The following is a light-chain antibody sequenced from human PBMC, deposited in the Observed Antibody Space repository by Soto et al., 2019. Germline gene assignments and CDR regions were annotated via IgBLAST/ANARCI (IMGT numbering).Light chain of an antibody. CDR2: EVS. Sequence: QSVLTQPASVSGSPGQSITISCTGTSSDVGSYDLVSWYQQHPGKAPKLMIYEVSGRPSGVSNRFSGSKSGNTASLTISGLQAEDEADYYCCSYAGSISHVVFGGGTKVTVL. CDR1: SSDVGSYDL. V-gene: IGLV2-23*02. J-gene: IGLJ2*01. CDR3: CSYAGSISHVV.